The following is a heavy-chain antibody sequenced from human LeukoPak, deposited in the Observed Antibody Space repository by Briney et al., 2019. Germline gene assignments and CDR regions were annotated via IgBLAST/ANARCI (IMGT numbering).Heavy chain of an antibody. CDR1: GGSIRSYY. V-gene: IGHV4-59*01. CDR3: ARSKDILTGYCFDY. J-gene: IGHJ4*02. D-gene: IGHD3-9*01. CDR2: IYYSVST. Sequence: SETLSLTCTVSGGSIRSYYWSWIRQPPGKGLEWIGYIYYSVSTKYNPSLKSRVTISVDTSKKQYSLKLSSVTAADTAVYYCARSKDILTGYCFDYWGQGTLVTVSS.